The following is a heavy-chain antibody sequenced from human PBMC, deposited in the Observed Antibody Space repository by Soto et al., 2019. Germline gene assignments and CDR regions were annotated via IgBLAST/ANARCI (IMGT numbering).Heavy chain of an antibody. Sequence: GGSLRLSCAASGFTFSTYSMNWVRQAPGKGLQWVSSISSSGSYIYYADSVKGRFTISRDNAQNSLYLQMNSLRAEDTAVYYCAREYGDYETYYYFYGMDVWGQGTTVTVSS. D-gene: IGHD5-12*01. CDR2: ISSSGSYI. CDR3: AREYGDYETYYYFYGMDV. CDR1: GFTFSTYS. J-gene: IGHJ6*02. V-gene: IGHV3-21*01.